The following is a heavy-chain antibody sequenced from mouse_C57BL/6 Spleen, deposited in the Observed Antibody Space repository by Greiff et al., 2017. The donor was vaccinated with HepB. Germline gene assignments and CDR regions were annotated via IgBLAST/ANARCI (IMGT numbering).Heavy chain of an antibody. D-gene: IGHD1-1*01. CDR2: INPSSGYT. CDR3: ARSDYYGSSYGDWYFDV. CDR1: GYTFTSYT. V-gene: IGHV1-4*01. Sequence: VQLQQSGAELARPGASVKMSCKASGYTFTSYTMHWVKQRPGQGLEWIGYINPSSGYTKYNQKFKDKATLTADKSSSTAYMQLSSLTSEDSAVYYCARSDYYGSSYGDWYFDVWGTGTTVTVSS. J-gene: IGHJ1*03.